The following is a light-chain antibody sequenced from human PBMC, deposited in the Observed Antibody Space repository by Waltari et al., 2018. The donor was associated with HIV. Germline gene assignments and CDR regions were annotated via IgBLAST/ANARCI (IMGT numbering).Light chain of an antibody. CDR1: QSISTY. CDR2: VAS. V-gene: IGKV1-39*01. Sequence: DIQMTQSPSSLSASVGDRVTITCRASQSISTYINWYQHKPGKAPKVLIYVASNLQSGVPSRFSGSGSETDFTLTISSLQPEDSATYYCQQSFNSPLTFGGGTKVEIK. J-gene: IGKJ4*01. CDR3: QQSFNSPLT.